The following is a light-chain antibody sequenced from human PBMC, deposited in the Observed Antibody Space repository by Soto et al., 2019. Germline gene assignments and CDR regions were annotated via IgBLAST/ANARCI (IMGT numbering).Light chain of an antibody. CDR3: QQYGSSRT. CDR1: QSVSSSY. V-gene: IGKV3-20*01. Sequence: EIVLTQSPGTLSLSPGERATLSCRVSQSVSSSYLAWYQQKPGQAPRLLIYGASSRATGIPDRFSGSGSGPDFTLTISRLEPEDFAVYYCQQYGSSRTFGQGTKLEIK. CDR2: GAS. J-gene: IGKJ2*01.